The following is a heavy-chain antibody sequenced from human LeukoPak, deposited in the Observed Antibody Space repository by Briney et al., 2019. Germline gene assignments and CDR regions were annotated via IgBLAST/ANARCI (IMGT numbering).Heavy chain of an antibody. CDR1: GFTFSSFD. J-gene: IGHJ6*03. CDR3: ARGPPRGKYYNMDV. D-gene: IGHD1-1*01. Sequence: GGSLRLSCAASGFTFSSFDMHWVRQPTGQGLEWVSTIGTASDTYYPGSVEGRFTLSRDNAKNSLYLQMNSLTAGDTAVYYCARGPPRGKYYNMDVWGEGTTVTVSS. V-gene: IGHV3-13*01. CDR2: IGTASDT.